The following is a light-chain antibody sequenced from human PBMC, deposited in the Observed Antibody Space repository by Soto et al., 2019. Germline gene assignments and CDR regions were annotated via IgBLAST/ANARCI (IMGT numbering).Light chain of an antibody. CDR2: GAS. CDR1: QSVSSNY. Sequence: EIVLTHSPGTLSLSPRERATLSCSASQSVSSNYLAWDQQKPGQAPRLPIYGASSRATGIPGRFSGRGSGTDVTLAISRLEPEVFAVYYCQHYGSSWTFGQGTQVE. J-gene: IGKJ1*01. CDR3: QHYGSSWT. V-gene: IGKV3-20*01.